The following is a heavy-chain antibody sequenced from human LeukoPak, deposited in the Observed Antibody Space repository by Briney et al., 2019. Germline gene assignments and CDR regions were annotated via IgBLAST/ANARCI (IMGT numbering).Heavy chain of an antibody. V-gene: IGHV5-51*01. CDR1: GYSFTSYW. Sequence: GESLKISCKGSGYSFTSYWIGWVRLMPGKGLEWMGIIYPGDSDTRYSPSFQGQVTISADKSISTAYLQWSSLKASDTAMYYCARYYYDSSGYTPHYYFDYWGQGTLVTVSS. J-gene: IGHJ4*02. CDR3: ARYYYDSSGYTPHYYFDY. D-gene: IGHD3-22*01. CDR2: IYPGDSDT.